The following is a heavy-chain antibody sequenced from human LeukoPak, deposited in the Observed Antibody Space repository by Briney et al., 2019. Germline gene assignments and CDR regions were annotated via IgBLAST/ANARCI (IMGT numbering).Heavy chain of an antibody. J-gene: IGHJ4*02. Sequence: PEGSLRLSCAASGFTFSSYAMHWVRQAPGKGLEWVAVISYDGSNKYYADSVKGRFTISRDNSKNTLYLQMNSLRAEDTAVYYCARESIAAAGKSRFDYWGQGTLVTVSS. CDR1: GFTFSSYA. D-gene: IGHD6-13*01. CDR3: ARESIAAAGKSRFDY. CDR2: ISYDGSNK. V-gene: IGHV3-30-3*01.